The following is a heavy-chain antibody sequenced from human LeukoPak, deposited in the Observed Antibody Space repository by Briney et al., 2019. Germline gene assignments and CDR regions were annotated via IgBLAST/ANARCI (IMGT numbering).Heavy chain of an antibody. V-gene: IGHV3-21*01. CDR2: ISSSSSYI. J-gene: IGHJ4*02. CDR3: ASLYCDGYCNNGFDS. CDR1: GFSFSRYS. D-gene: IGHD2-21*01. Sequence: GGSLRLSCAASGFSFSRYSMSWVRQAPGKGLEWVSLISSSSSYIYYADSLKGRSTISRDSAKNLVYLQMNSLRAEDTAMYYCASLYCDGYCNNGFDSWGQGTLVTVSS.